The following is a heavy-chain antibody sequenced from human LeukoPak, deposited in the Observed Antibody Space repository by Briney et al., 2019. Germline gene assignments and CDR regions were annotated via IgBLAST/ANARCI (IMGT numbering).Heavy chain of an antibody. CDR3: ARRIQGIAAR. D-gene: IGHD6-6*01. CDR2: IDYSGRT. J-gene: IGHJ4*02. V-gene: IGHV4-59*12. CDR1: GGSTDSYYY. Sequence: SETLSLTCTVSGGSTDSYYYWSWIRQPPGKGLEWIGYIDYSGRTKYNPSLQSRVTISVDTSKNQFSLKLSSVTAADTAVYYCARRIQGIAARWGQGTLVTVSS.